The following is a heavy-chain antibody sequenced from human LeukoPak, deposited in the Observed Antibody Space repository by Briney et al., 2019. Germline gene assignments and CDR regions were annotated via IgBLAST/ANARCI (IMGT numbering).Heavy chain of an antibody. J-gene: IGHJ4*02. CDR1: GFTVSNNY. V-gene: IGHV3-33*08. CDR3: ASDPLVDIVATGYFDY. D-gene: IGHD5-12*01. CDR2: IWYDGSNK. Sequence: GGSLRLSCAVSGFTVSNNYMTWVRQVPGKGLEWVAVIWYDGSNKYYADSVKGRFTISRDNSKNTLYLQMNSLRAEDTAVYYCASDPLVDIVATGYFDYWGQGTLVTVSS.